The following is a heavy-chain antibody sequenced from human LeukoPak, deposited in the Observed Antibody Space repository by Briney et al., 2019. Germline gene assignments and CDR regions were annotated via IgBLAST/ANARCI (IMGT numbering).Heavy chain of an antibody. J-gene: IGHJ3*02. CDR2: INPNSGGT. D-gene: IGHD5-12*01. CDR3: ARGPDIVATMGAFDI. Sequence: ASVKVSCKASGYTFTGYYMHWVRQAPGQGLEWMGWINPNSGGTNYAQKFQGRVTMTRDTSISTAYMELSRLRSDDTAVYYCARGPDIVATMGAFDIWGQGTMVTASS. V-gene: IGHV1-2*02. CDR1: GYTFTGYY.